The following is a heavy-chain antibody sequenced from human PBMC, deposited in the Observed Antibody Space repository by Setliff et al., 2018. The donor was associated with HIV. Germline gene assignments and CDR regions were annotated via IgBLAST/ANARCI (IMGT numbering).Heavy chain of an antibody. CDR1: GGSISSGSYY. CDR3: ARSSPRFSWSYFDY. CDR2: IYTSGIT. V-gene: IGHV4-61*02. D-gene: IGHD3-3*01. Sequence: SETLSLTCTVSGGSISSGSYYWNWIRQPAGKGLEWIGRIYTSGITNSNPSLKRRVTISVDTSKNQFSLKLSSVTAADTAVYYCARSSPRFSWSYFDYWGQGTLVTVSS. J-gene: IGHJ4*02.